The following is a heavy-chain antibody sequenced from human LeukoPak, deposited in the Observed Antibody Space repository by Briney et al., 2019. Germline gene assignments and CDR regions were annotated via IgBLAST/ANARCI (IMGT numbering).Heavy chain of an antibody. CDR3: ARAWGCSGGSCLYYFDY. V-gene: IGHV1-69*05. Sequence: SVKVSCKASGGTFSSYAISWVRQAPGQGLEWMGGIIPIFGTANYAQKFQGRVTTTTDESTSTAYMELSSLRSEDTAVYYCARAWGCSGGSCLYYFDYWGQGTLVTVSS. J-gene: IGHJ4*02. D-gene: IGHD2-15*01. CDR1: GGTFSSYA. CDR2: IIPIFGTA.